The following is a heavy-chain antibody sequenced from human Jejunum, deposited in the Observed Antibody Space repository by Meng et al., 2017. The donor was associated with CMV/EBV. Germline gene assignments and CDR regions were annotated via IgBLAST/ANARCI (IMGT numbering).Heavy chain of an antibody. CDR3: AKAFYSGSYLDAFDI. V-gene: IGHV3-23*03. J-gene: IGHJ3*02. CDR1: FTFRRYA. Sequence: FTFRRYALRWVRQAPGKGLEWVSLIYSGGSSTYYADSVKGRFTISRDNSKNTLYLQMNSLRAEDTAVYYCAKAFYSGSYLDAFDIWGQGTMVTVSS. D-gene: IGHD1-26*01. CDR2: IYSGGSST.